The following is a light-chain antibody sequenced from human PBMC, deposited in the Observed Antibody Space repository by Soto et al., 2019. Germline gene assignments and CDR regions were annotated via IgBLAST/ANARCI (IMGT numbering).Light chain of an antibody. CDR1: SSDVGGYNY. V-gene: IGLV2-14*01. CDR2: EVS. Sequence: QSALTQPASVSGSPGQSITISCTGTSSDVGGYNYVSWYQQHPGKAPKLMIYEVSNRPFGVSNRFSGSKSGNTASLTISGLQAEDEADYYCTSYTSSSTLDVVGTGTKLTVL. J-gene: IGLJ1*01. CDR3: TSYTSSSTLDV.